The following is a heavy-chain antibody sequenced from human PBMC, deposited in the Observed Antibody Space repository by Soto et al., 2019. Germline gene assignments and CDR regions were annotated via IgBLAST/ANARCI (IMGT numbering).Heavy chain of an antibody. J-gene: IGHJ3*02. Sequence: PSETLSLTCTVSGGSISSYYWSWIRQPPGKGLEWIGYIYYSGSTNYNPSLKSRVTISVDTSKNQFSLKLSSVTAADTAVYYCARRVGYCSGGSCPRSAFDIWGQGTMVTVSS. CDR2: IYYSGST. D-gene: IGHD2-15*01. CDR3: ARRVGYCSGGSCPRSAFDI. CDR1: GGSISSYY. V-gene: IGHV4-59*08.